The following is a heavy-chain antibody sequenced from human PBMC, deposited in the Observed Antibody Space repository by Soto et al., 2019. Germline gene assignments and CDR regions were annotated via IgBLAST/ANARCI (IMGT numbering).Heavy chain of an antibody. V-gene: IGHV3-23*01. CDR2: ISGRGGST. D-gene: IGHD4-17*01. CDR1: GFTFRSYV. J-gene: IGHJ4*02. CDR3: AKGANDYGDYVVWGVDY. Sequence: EAQLLESGGGLVQPGGSLRLSCAASGFTFRSYVMNWVRQAPGKGLEWVSGISGRGGSTFYADSVKGRFTISRDNSKNPLYLHLNSLRAEDAAVYYCAKGANDYGDYVVWGVDYWGQGTLVTVSA.